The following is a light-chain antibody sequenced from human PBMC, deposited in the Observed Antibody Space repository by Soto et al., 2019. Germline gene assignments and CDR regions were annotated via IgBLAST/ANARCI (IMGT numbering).Light chain of an antibody. CDR3: QSYDSTLSARYV. CDR2: GNI. Sequence: QSVLTQPPSVSGAPGQRFTISCTGSSSNIGAGYDVHWYQQRPGTAPKLLIFGNINRPSGVPDRFSGSKSGASASLAITGLQAVDEGDYYCQSYDSTLSARYVFGTGTKVTVL. V-gene: IGLV1-40*01. CDR1: SSNIGAGYD. J-gene: IGLJ1*01.